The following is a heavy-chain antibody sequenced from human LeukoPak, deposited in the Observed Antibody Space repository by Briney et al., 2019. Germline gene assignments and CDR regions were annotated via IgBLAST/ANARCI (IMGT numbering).Heavy chain of an antibody. Sequence: GGSLRLSCTASGFIFSSYSINWVPQAPGKGLEWVSYISSSSSTINYADSVKGRFTISRDNAQNSLYLQMNSLRVEDTAVYYCARYNWNDKSFDYWGQGTLVTVSS. V-gene: IGHV3-48*01. J-gene: IGHJ4*02. CDR1: GFIFSSYS. CDR2: ISSSSSTI. D-gene: IGHD1-20*01. CDR3: ARYNWNDKSFDY.